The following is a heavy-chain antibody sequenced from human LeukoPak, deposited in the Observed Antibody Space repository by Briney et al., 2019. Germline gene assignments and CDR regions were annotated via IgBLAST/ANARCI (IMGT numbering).Heavy chain of an antibody. Sequence: SQTLSLTCTVSGGSISSGDYYWSWIRQPPGKGLERIGYIYYSGSTYYNPSLKSRVTISVDTSKNQFSLKPSSVTAADTAVYYCARGSSGWYEAAFDIWGQGTMVTVSS. J-gene: IGHJ3*02. CDR2: IYYSGST. CDR1: GGSISSGDYY. CDR3: ARGSSGWYEAAFDI. V-gene: IGHV4-30-4*08. D-gene: IGHD6-19*01.